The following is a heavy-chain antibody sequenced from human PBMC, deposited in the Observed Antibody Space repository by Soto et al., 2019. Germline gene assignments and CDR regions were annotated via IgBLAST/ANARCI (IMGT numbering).Heavy chain of an antibody. J-gene: IGHJ3*02. CDR2: VNHSGST. CDR1: GGSFSGYF. V-gene: IGHV4-34*02. CDR3: ARVPMRVVADKIQDAFDI. D-gene: IGHD2-15*01. Sequence: QVQLQQWGAGLLKPSETLSLTCGVYGGSFSGYFWSWIRQPPGKGLEGMGEVNHSGSTNYTPSLKSRVTISEDTSKNQFSLRLNSVTAADTAVYYCARVPMRVVADKIQDAFDIWGQGTMVTVSS.